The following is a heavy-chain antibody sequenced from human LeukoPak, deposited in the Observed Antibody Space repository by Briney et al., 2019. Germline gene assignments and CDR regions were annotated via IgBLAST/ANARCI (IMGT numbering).Heavy chain of an antibody. CDR2: ISSDGKKE. CDR3: ARIKAWEQGLGSDY. D-gene: IGHD1-26*01. Sequence: GGSLRLSCAASGFTFSSSAMHWVRQAPGKGLEWVTVISSDGKKEYYAGAVKGRFTISRDNAKNALYLEMKSLRNEDTAIYYCARIKAWEQGLGSDYWSQGTLVTVSS. CDR1: GFTFSSSA. J-gene: IGHJ4*02. V-gene: IGHV3-30*04.